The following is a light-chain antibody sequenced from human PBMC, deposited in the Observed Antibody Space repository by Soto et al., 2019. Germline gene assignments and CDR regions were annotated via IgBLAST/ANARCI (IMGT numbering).Light chain of an antibody. CDR3: LQDYEYPA. CDR2: AAS. CDR1: QVITND. Sequence: IQMTQSPSSLSASVGDRLSITCRASQVITNDLGWYQQKPGKAPNLLIYAASNLQSGVPSRFSGSGSGTDFTLTISSLQPEDFATYYCLQDYEYPAFGGGTKVDIK. J-gene: IGKJ4*01. V-gene: IGKV1-6*01.